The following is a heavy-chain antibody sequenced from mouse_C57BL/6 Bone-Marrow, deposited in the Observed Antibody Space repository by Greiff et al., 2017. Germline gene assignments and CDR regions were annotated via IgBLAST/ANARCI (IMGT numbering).Heavy chain of an antibody. Sequence: EVQLQQSGPELVRPGASVKMSCTASGYNITDDYMNWVKQRPEQSLAWIGSIDPDNGATKYAPKFKGKATLPVATSSNTAYMQLSSLTSEDPAVYYCATGCLLRLDYWGQGTTLTVSS. J-gene: IGHJ2*01. CDR1: GYNITDDY. V-gene: IGHV14-4*01. CDR3: ATGCLLRLDY. CDR2: IDPDNGAT.